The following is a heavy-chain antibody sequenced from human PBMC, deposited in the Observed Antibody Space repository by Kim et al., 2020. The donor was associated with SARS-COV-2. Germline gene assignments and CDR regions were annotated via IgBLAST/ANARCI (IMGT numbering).Heavy chain of an antibody. CDR2: ISAYNGNT. CDR1: GYTFTSYG. CDR3: ARDHRMITFVGVTYYFDY. V-gene: IGHV1-18*01. D-gene: IGHD3-16*01. Sequence: ASVKVSCKASGYTFTSYGISWVRQAPGQGLEWMGWISAYNGNTNYAQKLQGRVTMTTDTSTSTAYMELRSLRSDDTAVYYCARDHRMITFVGVTYYFDYWGQGTLVTVSS. J-gene: IGHJ4*02.